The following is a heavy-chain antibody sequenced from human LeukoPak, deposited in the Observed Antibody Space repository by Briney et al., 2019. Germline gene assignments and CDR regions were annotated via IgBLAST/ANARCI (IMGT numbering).Heavy chain of an antibody. V-gene: IGHV3-23*01. D-gene: IGHD3-22*01. CDR2: ISGSGGST. Sequence: GGTLRLSCAASGFTFSSYGMSWVRQAPGKGLERVSAISGSGGSTYYADSVKGRFTISRDNSKNTLYLQMNSLRAEDTAVYYCAKDYCYDSSGSLTHYWGQGTLVTVSS. J-gene: IGHJ4*02. CDR1: GFTFSSYG. CDR3: AKDYCYDSSGSLTHY.